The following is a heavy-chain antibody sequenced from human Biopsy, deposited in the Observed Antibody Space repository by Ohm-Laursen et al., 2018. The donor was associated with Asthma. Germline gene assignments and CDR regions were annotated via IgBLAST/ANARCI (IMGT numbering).Heavy chain of an antibody. CDR2: ISVYKRNT. V-gene: IGHV1-18*01. D-gene: IGHD3-10*01. CDR3: ARAVDYSHYYGIDV. Sequence: SVTPSCTPSGYTFNSAGITWVRLPPGPGLGWMGWISVYKRNTKVAQKLQDGVTMITDTSTSTAYMELSSLRSDDTAVYFCARAVDYSHYYGIDVWGQGSTVTVS. CDR1: GYTFNSAG. J-gene: IGHJ6*02.